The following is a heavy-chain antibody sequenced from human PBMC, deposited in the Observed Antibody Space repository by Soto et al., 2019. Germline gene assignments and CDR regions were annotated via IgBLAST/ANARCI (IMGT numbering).Heavy chain of an antibody. CDR2: ISYDGSNK. CDR3: AREYSNYVYYYYGMDV. Sequence: GGFQRLSSTASAVTFRNFDMRRVRQAPNKVQEWVAVISYDGSNKYYADSVKGRFTISRDNSNNTLYLQMNSLRAEDTAVYYCAREYSNYVYYYYGMDVWGQGTTVTVSS. CDR1: AVTFRNFD. V-gene: IGHV3-30-3*01. D-gene: IGHD4-4*01. J-gene: IGHJ6*02.